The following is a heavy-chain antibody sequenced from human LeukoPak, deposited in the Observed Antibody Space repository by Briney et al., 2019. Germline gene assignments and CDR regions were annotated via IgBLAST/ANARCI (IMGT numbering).Heavy chain of an antibody. D-gene: IGHD1-26*01. Sequence: SETLSLTCAVYGGSLSGYYWSWIRQPPGKGLEWIGEINHSGSTNYNTSLKIRVTISVHTSKNQFSLTLSSVTAADTAVYYCARLPAKYRGYYYYYYYMDVWGKGTTVTVSS. CDR1: GGSLSGYY. V-gene: IGHV4-34*01. CDR3: ARLPAKYRGYYYYYYYMDV. J-gene: IGHJ6*03. CDR2: INHSGST.